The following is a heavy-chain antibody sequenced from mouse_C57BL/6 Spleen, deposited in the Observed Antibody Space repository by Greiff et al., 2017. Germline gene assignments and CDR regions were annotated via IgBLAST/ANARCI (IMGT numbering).Heavy chain of an antibody. D-gene: IGHD3-2*02. CDR1: GYTFTSYW. V-gene: IGHV1-53*01. CDR3: AGSSGYYAMDY. CDR2: INPSNGGT. J-gene: IGHJ4*01. Sequence: QVQLQQPGAELVKPGASVKLSCKASGYTFTSYWMHWVKQRPGHGLEWIGNINPSNGGTNYNEKFKSKATLTVDKSSSTAYMQLSSLTSEDSAVYYCAGSSGYYAMDYWGQGTSVTVSS.